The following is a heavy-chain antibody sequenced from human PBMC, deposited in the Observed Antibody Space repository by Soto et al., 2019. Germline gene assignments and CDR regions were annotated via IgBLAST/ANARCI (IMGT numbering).Heavy chain of an antibody. V-gene: IGHV3-23*01. J-gene: IGHJ1*01. CDR1: GFTFSSYA. Sequence: GGSLRLSCAASGFTFSSYAMSWVRQAPGKGLEWVSAISGSGGSTYYADSVKGRFTISRDNSKNTLYLQMSSLRAEDTAVYYCAKNPGVQWELLRHQHWGQGTLVTVSS. CDR3: AKNPGVQWELLRHQH. D-gene: IGHD1-26*01. CDR2: ISGSGGST.